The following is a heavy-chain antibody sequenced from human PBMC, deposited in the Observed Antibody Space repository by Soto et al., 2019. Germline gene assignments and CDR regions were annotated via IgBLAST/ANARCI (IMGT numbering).Heavy chain of an antibody. CDR2: ISYDGSNK. CDR1: GFTFSSYG. Sequence: GGSLRLSCAVSGFTFSSYGMHWVRQAPGKGLEWVVVISYDGSNKYYADSVKGRFTISRDNSKNTLYLQMNSLRAEDTAVYYCAKAGTSYSSGWSYYFDYWGQGTLVTVSS. J-gene: IGHJ4*02. D-gene: IGHD6-19*01. CDR3: AKAGTSYSSGWSYYFDY. V-gene: IGHV3-30*18.